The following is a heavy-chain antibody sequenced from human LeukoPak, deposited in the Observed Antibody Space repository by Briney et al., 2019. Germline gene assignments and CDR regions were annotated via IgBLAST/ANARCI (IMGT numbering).Heavy chain of an antibody. Sequence: GGSLRLSCAASGFTFSSYGMHWVRQAPGKGLEWVAFIRYDGSNKYYADSVKGRFTISRDNSKNTLYLQMNSLRAEDTAVYYCAEDLYYYDSSGYYYPAFDYWGQGTLVTVSS. V-gene: IGHV3-30*02. CDR3: AEDLYYYDSSGYYYPAFDY. D-gene: IGHD3-22*01. J-gene: IGHJ4*02. CDR2: IRYDGSNK. CDR1: GFTFSSYG.